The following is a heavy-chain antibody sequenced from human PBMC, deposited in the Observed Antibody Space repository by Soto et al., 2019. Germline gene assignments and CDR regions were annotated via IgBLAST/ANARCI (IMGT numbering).Heavy chain of an antibody. V-gene: IGHV2-26*01. D-gene: IGHD6-13*01. Sequence: GSGPTLVNPTETLTLTRTVSGFSLSNARMGVSWIRQPPGKALEWLAHIFSNDEKSYSTSLKSRLTISNNTSKSLVVLTMTNMDPVDTVIYYCALMHSSSLYHYYYYMDVWGKGTTVTVSS. CDR3: ALMHSSSLYHYYYYMDV. CDR1: GFSLSNARMG. J-gene: IGHJ6*03. CDR2: IFSNDEK.